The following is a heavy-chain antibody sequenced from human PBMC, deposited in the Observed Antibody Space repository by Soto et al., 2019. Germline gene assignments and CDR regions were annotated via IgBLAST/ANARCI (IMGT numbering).Heavy chain of an antibody. D-gene: IGHD5-12*01. Sequence: GGSLRLSCRVSGFTFNNSGMHWVRQAPGKGLEWMAVISYDGSDKYYADSVKGRVIISRDNSKNTLNLEMNSLRAEDTAIYYCVKDRVPGAYGNYYGMDVWGQGTTVTV. V-gene: IGHV3-30*18. CDR3: VKDRVPGAYGNYYGMDV. J-gene: IGHJ6*02. CDR1: GFTFNNSG. CDR2: ISYDGSDK.